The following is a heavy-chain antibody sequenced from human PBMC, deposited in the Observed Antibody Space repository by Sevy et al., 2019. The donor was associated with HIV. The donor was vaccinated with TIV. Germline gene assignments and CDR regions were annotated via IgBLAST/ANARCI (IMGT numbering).Heavy chain of an antibody. CDR2: ISYDGSNK. Sequence: GGSLRLSCAASGFTFSSYGMHWVRQAPGKGLEWVAVISYDGSNKYYADSVKGRFTISRDNSKNTLYLQMNSPRAEDTAVYYCAKGSRYDFWSGPSYYYYGMDVWGQGTTVTVSS. V-gene: IGHV3-30*18. CDR1: GFTFSSYG. CDR3: AKGSRYDFWSGPSYYYYGMDV. D-gene: IGHD3-3*01. J-gene: IGHJ6*02.